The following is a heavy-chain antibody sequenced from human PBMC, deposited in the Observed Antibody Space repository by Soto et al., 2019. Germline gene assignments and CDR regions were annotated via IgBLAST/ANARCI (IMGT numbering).Heavy chain of an antibody. CDR3: ARAPFDEAGYYYYMDV. D-gene: IGHD6-13*01. Sequence: SETLSLTCTVSGGSISSGGYYWSWIRQHPGKGLEWIGYIYYSGSTYYNPSLKSRVTISVDTSKNQFSLKLSSVTAADTAVYYCARAPFDEAGYYYYMDVWGKGTTVTVSS. CDR2: IYYSGST. J-gene: IGHJ6*03. V-gene: IGHV4-31*03. CDR1: GGSISSGGYY.